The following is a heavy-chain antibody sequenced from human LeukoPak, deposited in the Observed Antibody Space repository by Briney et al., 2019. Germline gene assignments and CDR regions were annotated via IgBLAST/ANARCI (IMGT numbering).Heavy chain of an antibody. Sequence: SETLSLTCTVSGGSISSGDYYWRWIRQPPGKGLEWIGYIYYSGSTYYNPSLKSRVTISVDTSKNQFSLKLSSVTAADTAVYYCARGTRYYGSGSYYNSPVNYGMDVWGQGTTVTVSS. D-gene: IGHD3-10*01. CDR2: IYYSGST. J-gene: IGHJ6*02. V-gene: IGHV4-30-4*01. CDR3: ARGTRYYGSGSYYNSPVNYGMDV. CDR1: GGSISSGDYY.